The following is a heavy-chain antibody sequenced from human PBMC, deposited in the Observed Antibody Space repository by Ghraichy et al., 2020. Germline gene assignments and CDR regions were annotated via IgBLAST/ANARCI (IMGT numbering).Heavy chain of an antibody. CDR2: IKSDGSRT. Sequence: GGSLRLSCAASGFTFSYYWMHWVRQAPGKGLVWVSRIKSDGSRTNYADSVKGRFTISRDNAKNTLSLQMNSLRADDTAVYYCAREGTGDDAFDIWGQGTIVTVSS. J-gene: IGHJ3*02. D-gene: IGHD7-27*01. V-gene: IGHV3-74*01. CDR1: GFTFSYYW. CDR3: AREGTGDDAFDI.